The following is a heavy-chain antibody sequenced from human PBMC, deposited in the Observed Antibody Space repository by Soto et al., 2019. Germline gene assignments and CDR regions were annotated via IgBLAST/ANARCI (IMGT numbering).Heavy chain of an antibody. V-gene: IGHV4-31*03. CDR2: IYYSGST. CDR3: ARDRDGDYPLDY. D-gene: IGHD4-17*01. J-gene: IGHJ4*02. CDR1: GGSISSGGYY. Sequence: SETLSLTYSVSGGSISSGGYYWSWIRQHPGKGLEWIGYIYYSGSTYYNPSLKSRVTISVDTSKNQFSLKLSSVTAADTAVYYCARDRDGDYPLDYWGQGTLVTVSS.